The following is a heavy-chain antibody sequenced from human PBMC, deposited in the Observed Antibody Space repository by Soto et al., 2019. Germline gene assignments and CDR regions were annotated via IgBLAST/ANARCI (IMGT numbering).Heavy chain of an antibody. Sequence: PGGSLRLSCAASGFTFSSYSMNWVRQAPGKGLEWVSYISSSSSTIYYAGSVKGRFTISRDNAKNSLYLQMNSLRAEDTAVYYCARDIRLGELLYYYYYMDVWGKGTTVTGSS. D-gene: IGHD3-10*01. J-gene: IGHJ6*03. CDR3: ARDIRLGELLYYYYYMDV. CDR1: GFTFSSYS. V-gene: IGHV3-48*01. CDR2: ISSSSSTI.